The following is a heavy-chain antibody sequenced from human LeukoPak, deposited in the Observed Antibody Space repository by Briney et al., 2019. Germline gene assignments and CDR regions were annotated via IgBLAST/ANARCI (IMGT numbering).Heavy chain of an antibody. CDR1: GFTFSSYG. J-gene: IGHJ4*02. D-gene: IGHD3-10*01. CDR3: AKDPIRGVRPYYFSS. V-gene: IGHV3-30*02. CDR2: IHYDGSNK. Sequence: PGGSLRLSCAASGFTFSSYGMQWVRQAPGKGLEWVAFIHYDGSNKYYANSVKGRFTISRDNSKNTLYLHMNSLRAEDTAVYYCAKDPIRGVRPYYFSSWGQETLVTVSS.